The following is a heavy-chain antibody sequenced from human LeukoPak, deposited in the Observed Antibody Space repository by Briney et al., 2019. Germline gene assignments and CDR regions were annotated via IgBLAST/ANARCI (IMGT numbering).Heavy chain of an antibody. CDR3: ARQVRSPVVMFLDV. D-gene: IGHD3-22*01. Sequence: SETLSLTCTVAGGSISSSTYNWGWIRQPPGKGLEWIGSVYYTGITYYNPSVESRVTISVDTSKNHFSLELNSVTAADTGVYFCARQVRSPVVMFLDVWGKGTTVIVSS. J-gene: IGHJ6*04. V-gene: IGHV4-39*01. CDR2: VYYTGIT. CDR1: GGSISSSTYN.